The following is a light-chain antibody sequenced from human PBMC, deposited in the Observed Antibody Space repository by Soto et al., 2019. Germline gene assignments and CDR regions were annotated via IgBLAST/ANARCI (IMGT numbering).Light chain of an antibody. Sequence: DIQMTQSPSSLSASVGDRFTITCRASQSISSYLNWYQQKPGKDPKLLIYAASSLQSGVLSRFSGSGSGTDFTLTISSLQPEDFATYYCQPSYSTPIPFGQGTRLEIK. CDR1: QSISSY. J-gene: IGKJ5*01. V-gene: IGKV1-39*01. CDR3: QPSYSTPIP. CDR2: AAS.